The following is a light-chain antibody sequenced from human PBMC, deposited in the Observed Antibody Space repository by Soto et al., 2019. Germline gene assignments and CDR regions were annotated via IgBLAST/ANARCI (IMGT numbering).Light chain of an antibody. CDR3: SSYTSSSTRV. J-gene: IGLJ1*01. Sequence: QSALTQPASVSGSPGQSITISCTGTSSDVGGYNYVSWYQHHPGKAPKLMIFDVSNRPSGVSNRFSGSKSGNTAPLTISGLQAEDEADYYCSSYTSSSTRVFGTGTKLTVL. CDR1: SSDVGGYNY. V-gene: IGLV2-14*03. CDR2: DVS.